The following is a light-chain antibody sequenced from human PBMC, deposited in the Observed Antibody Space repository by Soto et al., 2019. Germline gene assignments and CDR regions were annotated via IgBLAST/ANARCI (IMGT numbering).Light chain of an antibody. Sequence: QSALTQPASVSGSPGQSITISCTGTSSDVGGYNYVSWYQQHPGEAPKLMIYEVSNQPSGVSNRFSGSKSGNTASLTISGLQAEDEADYYCSSYTSSDTYVFGNRAKVTVL. J-gene: IGLJ1*01. CDR3: SSYTSSDTYV. CDR2: EVS. V-gene: IGLV2-14*01. CDR1: SSDVGGYNY.